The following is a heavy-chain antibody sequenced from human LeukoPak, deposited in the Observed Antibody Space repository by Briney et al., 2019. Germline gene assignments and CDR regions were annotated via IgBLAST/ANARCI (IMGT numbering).Heavy chain of an antibody. Sequence: GGPLRLSCAASGFTFSSYSMNWVRQAPGKGLEWVSYISSSSSTIYYADSVKGRFTISRDNAKNSLYLQMNSLRAEDTAVYYCAREGPTYWFDPWGQGTLVTVSS. J-gene: IGHJ5*02. D-gene: IGHD3-16*01. CDR3: AREGPTYWFDP. V-gene: IGHV3-48*01. CDR2: ISSSSSTI. CDR1: GFTFSSYS.